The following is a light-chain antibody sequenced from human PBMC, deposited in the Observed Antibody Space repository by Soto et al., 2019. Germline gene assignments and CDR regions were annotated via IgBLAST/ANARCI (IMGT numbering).Light chain of an antibody. CDR2: KAS. Sequence: DIQMTQSPSTLSASVGDRVTITCRASQSISSWLAWYQQKPGKAPKLLIYKASSLESGVPSRFSGSGSGTEFTLTISSLQPEDFAVYYCQQYNNWWTFGQGTKVDIK. V-gene: IGKV1-5*03. CDR1: QSISSW. J-gene: IGKJ1*01. CDR3: QQYNNWWT.